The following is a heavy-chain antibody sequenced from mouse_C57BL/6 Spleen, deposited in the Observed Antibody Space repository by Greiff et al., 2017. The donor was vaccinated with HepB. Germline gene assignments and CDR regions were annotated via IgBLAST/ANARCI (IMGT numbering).Heavy chain of an antibody. V-gene: IGHV1-59*01. Sequence: QVQLQQPGAELVRPGTSVKLSCKASGYTFTSYWMHWVKQRPGQGLEWIGVIDPSDSYTNYNQKFKGKATLTVDTSSSTAYMQLSSLTSEDSAVYYCARRASYYGSSYAMDYWGQGTSVTVSS. CDR3: ARRASYYGSSYAMDY. CDR1: GYTFTSYW. J-gene: IGHJ4*01. D-gene: IGHD1-1*01. CDR2: IDPSDSYT.